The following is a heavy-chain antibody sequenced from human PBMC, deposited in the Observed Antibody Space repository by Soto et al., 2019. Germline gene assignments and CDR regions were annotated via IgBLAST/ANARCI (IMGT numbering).Heavy chain of an antibody. D-gene: IGHD2-15*01. V-gene: IGHV1-18*01. CDR2: ISSYNGNT. J-gene: IGHJ6*02. Sequence: QVQLVQSGAEVKKPGASVKVSCKASGYTFNSYGVSWVRQAPGQGLERMGWISSYNGNTYRALRFQGRVTMTTDTSTSTIYMELTSLTSDDTAVYYCASGDCSGGKCYPYYYYGMDVWGQGTTVIVSS. CDR1: GYTFNSYG. CDR3: ASGDCSGGKCYPYYYYGMDV.